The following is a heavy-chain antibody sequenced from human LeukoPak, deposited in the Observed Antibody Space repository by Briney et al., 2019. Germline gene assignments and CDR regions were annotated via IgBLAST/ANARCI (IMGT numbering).Heavy chain of an antibody. CDR1: GYTFTGYY. CDR2: INPNSGGT. CDR3: ARVSLIDSNQEPVFDY. Sequence: GASVKVSCKASGYTFTGYYMHWVRQAPGQGLEWMGWINPNSGGTNYAQKFQGRVTMTRDTSISTAYMELSRLRSDDTAVYYCARVSLIDSNQEPVFDYWGQGTLVTVSS. J-gene: IGHJ4*02. V-gene: IGHV1-2*02. D-gene: IGHD4-11*01.